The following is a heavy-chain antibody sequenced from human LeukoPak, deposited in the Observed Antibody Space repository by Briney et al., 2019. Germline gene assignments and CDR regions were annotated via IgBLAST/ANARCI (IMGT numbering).Heavy chain of an antibody. CDR1: GFTFSSYS. J-gene: IGHJ6*03. CDR3: ARGITTSGYYYYYMDV. V-gene: IGHV3-48*04. CDR2: ISSSSSTI. Sequence: GGSLRLSCAASGFTFSSYSMNWVRQAPGKGLEWVSYISSSSSTIYYADSVKGRFTISRDNAKNSLYLQMNSLRAEDTAVYYCARGITTSGYYYYYMDVWGKGTTVTVSS. D-gene: IGHD3-10*01.